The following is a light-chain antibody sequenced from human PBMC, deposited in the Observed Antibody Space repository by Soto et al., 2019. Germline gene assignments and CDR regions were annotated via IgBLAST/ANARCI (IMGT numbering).Light chain of an antibody. CDR3: QQYGSSPYT. CDR1: QSVSSS. Sequence: EIVMTQSPATLSVSPGETVTLFCRASQSVSSSLAWYQQKPGQAPRLLIYGASSRATGIPDRFSGSGSGTDFTLTISRLEPEDFAVYYCQQYGSSPYTFGQGTKVDIK. V-gene: IGKV3-20*01. CDR2: GAS. J-gene: IGKJ2*01.